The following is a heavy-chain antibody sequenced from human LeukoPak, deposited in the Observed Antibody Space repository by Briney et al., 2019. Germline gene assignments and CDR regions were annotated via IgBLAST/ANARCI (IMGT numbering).Heavy chain of an antibody. CDR1: GYTFTSYG. D-gene: IGHD6-6*01. CDR2: ISAYNGNT. V-gene: IGHV1-18*01. J-gene: IGHJ4*02. CDR3: ARDADIEVGYSSSSSSDY. Sequence: GASVKVSCKASGYTFTSYGISWVRQAPGQGLEWMGWISAYNGNTNYAQKLQGRVTMTTDTSTSTAYMKLRSLRSDDTAVYYCARDADIEVGYSSSSSSDYWGQGTLVTVSS.